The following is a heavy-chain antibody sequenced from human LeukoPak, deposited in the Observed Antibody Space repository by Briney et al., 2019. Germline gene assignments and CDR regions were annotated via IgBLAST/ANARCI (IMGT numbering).Heavy chain of an antibody. CDR3: ARDWGVGATHDY. V-gene: IGHV3-21*01. CDR2: ISSSSSYI. J-gene: IGHJ4*02. CDR1: GFTFSTYG. D-gene: IGHD1-26*01. Sequence: GGSLRLSCAASGFTFSTYGMNWVRQAPGKGLEWVSSISSSSSYIYYADSVKGRFTISRDNAKNSLYLQMNSLRAEDTAVYYCARDWGVGATHDYWGQGTLVTVSS.